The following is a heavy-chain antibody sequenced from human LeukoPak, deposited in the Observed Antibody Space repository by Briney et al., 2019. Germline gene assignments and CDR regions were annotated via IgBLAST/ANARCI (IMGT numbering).Heavy chain of an antibody. D-gene: IGHD5/OR15-5a*01. CDR3: VRDRVSGRNWFDP. V-gene: IGHV4-59*01. Sequence: PSETLSLTCTVSGGSISSYYWSWIRQPPGKGLEWIGYIYYSGSTNYNPSLKSRVTISVDTSKNQFSLKLRSVTAADTAVYFCVRDRVSGRNWFDPWGQGTLVTVSA. J-gene: IGHJ5*02. CDR1: GGSISSYY. CDR2: IYYSGST.